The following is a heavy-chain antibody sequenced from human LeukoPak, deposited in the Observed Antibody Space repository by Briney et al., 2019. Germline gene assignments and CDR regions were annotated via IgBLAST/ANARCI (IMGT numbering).Heavy chain of an antibody. CDR2: VNPNSGGT. D-gene: IGHD6-13*01. J-gene: IGHJ4*02. Sequence: ASVKVSCKASGYAFTGYYMHWVRQAPGQGLEWMGWVNPNSGGTNYAQKFQGRVTMTRDTSISTAYMELSRLRSDDTAVYYCARAITYSSSWYYFDYWGQGTLVTVSS. CDR1: GYAFTGYY. V-gene: IGHV1-2*02. CDR3: ARAITYSSSWYYFDY.